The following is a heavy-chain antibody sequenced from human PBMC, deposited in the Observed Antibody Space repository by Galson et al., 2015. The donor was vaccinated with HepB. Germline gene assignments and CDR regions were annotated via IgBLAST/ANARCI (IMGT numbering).Heavy chain of an antibody. J-gene: IGHJ4*02. V-gene: IGHV1-46*01. Sequence: SVKVSCKASGYTFTSYYMRWVRQAPGQGLEWMGIINPSGGSTSYAQKFQGRVTMTRDTSTSTVYMELSSLRSEDTAVYYCARSSVLYYFDYWGQGTLVTVSS. CDR3: ARSSVLYYFDY. CDR1: GYTFTSYY. CDR2: INPSGGST.